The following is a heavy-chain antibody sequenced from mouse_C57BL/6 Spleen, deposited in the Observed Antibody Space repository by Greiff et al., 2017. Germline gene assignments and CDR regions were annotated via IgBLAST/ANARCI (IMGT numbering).Heavy chain of an antibody. Sequence: LEESGPELVKPGASVKISCKASGYAFSSSWLNWVKQRPGKGLEWIGRIYPGDGDTNYNGKFKGKATLTADKSSSTAYMQLSSLTSEDSAVHFCARWRYSLYAMDYWGQGTSVTVSS. CDR2: IYPGDGDT. V-gene: IGHV1-82*01. CDR3: ARWRYSLYAMDY. D-gene: IGHD2-12*01. CDR1: GYAFSSSW. J-gene: IGHJ4*01.